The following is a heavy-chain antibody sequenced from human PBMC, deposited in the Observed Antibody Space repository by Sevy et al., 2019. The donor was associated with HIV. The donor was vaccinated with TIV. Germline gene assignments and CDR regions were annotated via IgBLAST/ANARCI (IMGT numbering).Heavy chain of an antibody. CDR3: ARDLPHSATTLPHFDY. D-gene: IGHD4-17*01. V-gene: IGHV3-48*03. CDR1: GFTFSSYE. Sequence: GGYLRLSCTASGFTFSSYEMNWVRQAPGKGLEWVSYISNSGSTIQYSDSVKGRFTISRDNAKNSLYLQMNSLRAEDTAVYYCARDLPHSATTLPHFDYWGRGTLVTVSS. J-gene: IGHJ4*02. CDR2: ISNSGSTI.